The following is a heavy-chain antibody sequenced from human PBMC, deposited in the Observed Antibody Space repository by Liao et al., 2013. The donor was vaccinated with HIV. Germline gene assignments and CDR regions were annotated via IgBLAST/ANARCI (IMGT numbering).Heavy chain of an antibody. V-gene: IGHV4-4*07. CDR1: GVSMSDFS. D-gene: IGHD6-19*01. CDR3: AGGGSSGWHNNYFDY. J-gene: IGHJ4*02. CDR2: TFITGNP. Sequence: QVRLQESGPGRVSPSETLSLTCNVSGVSMSDFSWTWIRQSAGKGLEWVGHTFITGNPNYNPSLKSRVTMSFDTSKNLFSLRLRSVTAADTARYYCAGGGSSGWHNNYFDYWGQGILVTVSS.